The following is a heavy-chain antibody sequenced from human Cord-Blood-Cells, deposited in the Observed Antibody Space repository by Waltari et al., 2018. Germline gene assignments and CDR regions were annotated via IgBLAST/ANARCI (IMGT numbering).Heavy chain of an antibody. Sequence: QVQLQQWGAGLLKPSETLSLTCAVYGGSFSGSYWSWNRQPPGKGLEWIGEINHSGSTNYNPSLKSRVTISVDTSKNQFSLKLSSVTAADTAVYYCARKLSSSSWYFDLWGRGTLVTVSS. V-gene: IGHV4-34*01. D-gene: IGHD6-6*01. CDR2: INHSGST. J-gene: IGHJ2*01. CDR1: GGSFSGSY. CDR3: ARKLSSSSWYFDL.